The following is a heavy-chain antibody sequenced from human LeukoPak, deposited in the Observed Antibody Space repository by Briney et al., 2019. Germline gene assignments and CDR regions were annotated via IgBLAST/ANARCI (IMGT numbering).Heavy chain of an antibody. CDR1: GGSFSGYY. D-gene: IGHD3-3*01. CDR2: INRSGST. J-gene: IGHJ6*03. CDR3: ARGRGYYHYYYMDV. V-gene: IGHV4-34*01. Sequence: SETLSLTCAVYGGSFSGYYWSWIRQPPGKGLEWIGEINRSGSTNYNPSLKSRVTISVDTSKNQFSLKLSSVTAADTAVYYCARGRGYYHYYYMDVWGKGTTVTVSS.